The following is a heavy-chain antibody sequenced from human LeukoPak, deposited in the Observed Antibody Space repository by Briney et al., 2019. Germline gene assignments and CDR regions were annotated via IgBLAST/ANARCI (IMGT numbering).Heavy chain of an antibody. J-gene: IGHJ5*02. V-gene: IGHV1-46*01. D-gene: IGHD6-13*01. CDR3: ARGDGEVAGGTENWFDP. Sequence: VASVKVSCKASGYTFTSYYMHWVRQAPGQGLEWMGIINPNDGSTSYAQKFQGRVSMTRDMSTSTVYMDLSSLRSEDTAIYYCARGDGEVAGGTENWFDPWGQGTLVIVSS. CDR1: GYTFTSYY. CDR2: INPNDGST.